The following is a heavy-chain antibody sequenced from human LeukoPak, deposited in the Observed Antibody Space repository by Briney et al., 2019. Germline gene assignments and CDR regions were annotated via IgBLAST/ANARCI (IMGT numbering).Heavy chain of an antibody. Sequence: PSETLSLTCTVSGGSISSYYRSWIRQPPGKGLEWIWYISYSGSTNYNPSLKSRVTISVDTSKNQFSLKLSSVTAADTAVYYCARLDSQSRKVWGQGTTVTVSS. J-gene: IGHJ6*02. CDR3: ARLDSQSRKV. CDR1: GGSISSYY. V-gene: IGHV4-59*08. CDR2: ISYSGST. D-gene: IGHD3-22*01.